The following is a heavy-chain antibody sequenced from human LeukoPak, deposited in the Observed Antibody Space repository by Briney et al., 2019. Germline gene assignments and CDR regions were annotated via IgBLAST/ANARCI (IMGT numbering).Heavy chain of an antibody. V-gene: IGHV3-33*01. CDR2: IWYDGSNK. D-gene: IGHD1-26*01. CDR1: GFTFSSYG. CDR3: AADWPGGFYPIDH. Sequence: PGRSLRLSCAASGFTFSSYGMHWVRQAPGKGLEWVAVIWYDGSNKYYADSVKGRFTISRDNSKNTLYLQMNSLRAEDTAVYYCAADWPGGFYPIDHWGQGTLVTVSS. J-gene: IGHJ4*02.